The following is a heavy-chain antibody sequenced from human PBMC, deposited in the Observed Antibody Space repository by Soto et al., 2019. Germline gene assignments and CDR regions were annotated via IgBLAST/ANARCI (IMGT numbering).Heavy chain of an antibody. J-gene: IGHJ4*02. V-gene: IGHV3-23*01. CDR2: ISDSGRT. CDR1: GFTFSTYA. D-gene: IGHD2-2*01. Sequence: EVQLLESGGGLVQPGGSLRLSCTASGFTFSTYAMSWVRQAPGKGLEWVSTISDSGRTYYADSVKGRFTISRDNSKNTLYMEVTGLRGEDTAVYYCAKDKGGRYCSRTSCLYSFDYWGQGTLVTVSS. CDR3: AKDKGGRYCSRTSCLYSFDY.